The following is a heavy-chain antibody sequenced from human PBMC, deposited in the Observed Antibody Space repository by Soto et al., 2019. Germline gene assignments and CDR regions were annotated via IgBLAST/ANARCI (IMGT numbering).Heavy chain of an antibody. J-gene: IGHJ3*02. D-gene: IGHD3-10*01. Sequence: ASVKVSCKASGYTFTGYYMHWVRQAPGQGLEWMGWINPNSGGTNYAQKFQGWVTMTRDTSISTAYMELSRLRSDDTAVYYCARDRGPEIEADAFDIWGQGTMVTVSS. CDR2: INPNSGGT. V-gene: IGHV1-2*04. CDR3: ARDRGPEIEADAFDI. CDR1: GYTFTGYY.